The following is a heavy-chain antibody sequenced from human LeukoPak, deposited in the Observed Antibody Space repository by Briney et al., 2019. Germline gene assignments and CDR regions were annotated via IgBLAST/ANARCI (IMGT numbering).Heavy chain of an antibody. J-gene: IGHJ4*02. Sequence: PSETLSLTCAVYGGSFSGYYWSWIRQPPGKGLEWIGEINLSGSTNYNPSLKSRVTISVDTSKNQFSLKLSSVTAADTAVYYCASKGGAAGTGVFDYWGQGTLVTVSS. CDR2: INLSGST. CDR1: GGSFSGYY. D-gene: IGHD6-13*01. CDR3: ASKGGAAGTGVFDY. V-gene: IGHV4-34*01.